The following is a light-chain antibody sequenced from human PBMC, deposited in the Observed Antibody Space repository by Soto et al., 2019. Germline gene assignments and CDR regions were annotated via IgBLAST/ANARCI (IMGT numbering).Light chain of an antibody. CDR2: AAS. CDR1: QTVTSY. V-gene: IGKV1-39*01. J-gene: IGKJ1*01. Sequence: DVQMTQSPSSLSASVGDSLTLTCRASQTVTSYLNWYQQKPGKAPKLLIYAASTLQSGVPSRFSGSGSGTEFTLTIISLQPEDFATYYCPQSYRFPKTFGRGTKVDIK. CDR3: PQSYRFPKT.